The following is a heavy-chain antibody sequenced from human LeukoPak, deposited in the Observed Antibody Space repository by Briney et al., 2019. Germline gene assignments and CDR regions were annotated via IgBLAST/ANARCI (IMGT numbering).Heavy chain of an antibody. CDR1: GFTFSSYA. Sequence: PGGPLRLSCAASGFTFSSYAMSGVRRAPGKGLGWVAVISYDGSNKYYADSVKGRFTISRDNSKNTLYLQMNSLRAEDTAVYYCAKFQDYGYYYYGMDVWGQGTTVTVSS. D-gene: IGHD4-17*01. V-gene: IGHV3-30*18. CDR3: AKFQDYGYYYYGMDV. J-gene: IGHJ6*02. CDR2: ISYDGSNK.